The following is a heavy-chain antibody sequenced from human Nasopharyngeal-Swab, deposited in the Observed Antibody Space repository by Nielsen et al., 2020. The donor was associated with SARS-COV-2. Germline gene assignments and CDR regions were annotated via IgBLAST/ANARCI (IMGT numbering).Heavy chain of an antibody. CDR2: VDSSGST. D-gene: IGHD2-2*01. J-gene: IGHJ6*02. Sequence: SETLSLTCIVSGGSISRYYWSWNRHPPGNGLEWIGCVDSSGSTNYKPSLKSRVTISVDTSKNQFSLNLSTVTAADTAVYYCGRGACSIPTCYENVDVWGQGTTVTVSS. V-gene: IGHV4-59*13. CDR3: GRGACSIPTCYENVDV. CDR1: GGSISRYY.